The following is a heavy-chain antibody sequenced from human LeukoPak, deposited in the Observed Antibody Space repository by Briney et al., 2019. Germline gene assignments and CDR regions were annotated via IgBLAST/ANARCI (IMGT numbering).Heavy chain of an antibody. CDR2: IIPILGIA. V-gene: IGHV1-69*04. J-gene: IGHJ6*02. CDR1: GGTFSSYA. CDR3: AREPITYDSSGYYVGNYYYYGMDV. Sequence: GASVKVSCKASGGTFSSYAISWVRQAPGQGLEWVGRIIPILGIANYAQKFQGRATITADKSTSTAYMELSSLRSEDTAVYYCAREPITYDSSGYYVGNYYYYGMDVWGQGTTVTVSS. D-gene: IGHD3-22*01.